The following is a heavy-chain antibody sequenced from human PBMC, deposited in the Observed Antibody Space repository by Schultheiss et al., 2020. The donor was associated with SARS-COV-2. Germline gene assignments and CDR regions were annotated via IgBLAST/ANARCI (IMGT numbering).Heavy chain of an antibody. J-gene: IGHJ6*02. D-gene: IGHD3-22*01. CDR1: GDSMTSYY. CDR2: INHSGST. Sequence: SETLSLTCTVSGDSMTSYYWNWIRQPPGKGLEWIGEINHSGSTNYNPSLKSRVTISVDTSKNQFSLKLSSVTAADTAVYYCARGGYYYDSSGYYYDYYYAMDVWGQGTTVTVSS. CDR3: ARGGYYYDSSGYYYDYYYAMDV. V-gene: IGHV4-34*01.